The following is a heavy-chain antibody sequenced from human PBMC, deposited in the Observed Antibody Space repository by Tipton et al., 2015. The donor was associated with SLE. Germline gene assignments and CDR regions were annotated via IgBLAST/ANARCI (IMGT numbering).Heavy chain of an antibody. V-gene: IGHV5-51*01. J-gene: IGHJ5*02. CDR2: IYPGDSDT. D-gene: IGHD4-23*01. CDR1: GYNFTIYW. CDR3: ARQVLASTLGWFDP. Sequence: VQLVQSGAEVKKPGESLKISCKASGYNFTIYWIAWVRQMPGQGLEWMGIIYPGDSDTRYSPSFQGRVTISADKSSNTAYLQWSSLKTSDTAIYYCARQVLASTLGWFDPWGQGTLVTVSS.